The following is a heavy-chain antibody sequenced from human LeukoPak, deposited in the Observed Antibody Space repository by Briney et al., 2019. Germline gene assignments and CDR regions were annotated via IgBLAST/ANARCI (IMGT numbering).Heavy chain of an antibody. CDR3: AGLVGRYSSGLYYYYFDY. Sequence: SEALSLTCTVSGGSISSYYWSWIRQSPGKGLEWIGDIYYSGSTNYNPSLKSRVTISVDTSKNQFSLKVRFMTAADTAVYYCAGLVGRYSSGLYYYYFDYWGQGTLVTVSS. CDR1: GGSISSYY. D-gene: IGHD3-22*01. CDR2: IYYSGST. V-gene: IGHV4-59*01. J-gene: IGHJ4*02.